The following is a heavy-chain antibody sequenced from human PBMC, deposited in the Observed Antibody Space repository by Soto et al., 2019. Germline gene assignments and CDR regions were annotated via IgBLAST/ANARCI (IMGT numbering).Heavy chain of an antibody. CDR3: ARQGYGPQPGLVDA. CDR1: GGSIINYY. D-gene: IGHD1-1*01. Sequence: QVQLQQSGPGLVKPSETLSLTYTVSGGSIINYYCSWFRQSPGKGLEWIGYINHDGYSAYNLSLKRRITMSADTSTPPSSLMPDSVTATDTAVYYCARQGYGPQPGLVDAWGQGTTVIVSS. V-gene: IGHV4-59*08. CDR2: INHDGYS. J-gene: IGHJ6*02.